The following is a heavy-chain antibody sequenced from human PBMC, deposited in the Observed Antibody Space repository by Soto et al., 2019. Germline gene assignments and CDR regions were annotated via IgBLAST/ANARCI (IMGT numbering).Heavy chain of an antibody. V-gene: IGHV4-34*10. CDR1: GGSFSGYY. CDR2: INHSGST. Sequence: SETLSLTCAVYGGSFSGYYLSWIRQPPGKGLEWIGEINHSGSTNYNPSLKSRVTMTTDTSTSTAYMELRSLRSDDTAVYYCARDRTLVDIVATDYWGQGTLVTVSS. J-gene: IGHJ4*02. D-gene: IGHD5-12*01. CDR3: ARDRTLVDIVATDY.